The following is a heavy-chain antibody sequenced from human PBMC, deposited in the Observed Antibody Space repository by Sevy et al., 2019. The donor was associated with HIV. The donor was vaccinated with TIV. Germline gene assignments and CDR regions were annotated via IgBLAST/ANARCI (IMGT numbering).Heavy chain of an antibody. D-gene: IGHD2-21*02. CDR2: ISYDGSKK. J-gene: IGHJ4*02. CDR1: GFTFSSYA. V-gene: IGHV3-30-3*01. Sequence: GGSLRLSCAASGFTFSSYALLWVRQAPGKGLEWVSLISYDGSKKYYSDSVKGRFSISRDESKTTLFLQMNSLRSVDTVIYYCAGVCVSYCADDCYNRFDYWGRGTLVTVSS. CDR3: AGVCVSYCADDCYNRFDY.